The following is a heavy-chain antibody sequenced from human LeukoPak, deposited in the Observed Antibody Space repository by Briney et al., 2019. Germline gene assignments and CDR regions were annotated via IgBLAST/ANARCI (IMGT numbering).Heavy chain of an antibody. CDR3: ARDPKQLWSFDY. Sequence: GGSLRLSCAASGFTFSSYVMHWVRQAPGKGLEWVAIISYDGSNEYYADSVKGRFTISRDNSKNTLYLQMNSLRAEDTAVYYCARDPKQLWSFDYWGQGTLVTVSS. V-gene: IGHV3-30*04. D-gene: IGHD5-18*01. J-gene: IGHJ4*02. CDR1: GFTFSSYV. CDR2: ISYDGSNE.